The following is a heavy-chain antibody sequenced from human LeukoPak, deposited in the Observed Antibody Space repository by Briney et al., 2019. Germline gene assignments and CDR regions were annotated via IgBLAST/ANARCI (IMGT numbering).Heavy chain of an antibody. CDR3: TRDGAPTRYCSSTSCYTVYFQH. CDR2: ISAYNGNT. V-gene: IGHV1-18*01. D-gene: IGHD2-2*02. J-gene: IGHJ1*01. CDR1: GYTFTSYG. Sequence: ASVKVSCKASGYTFTSYGISWVRQAPGQGLEWMGWISAYNGNTNYAQKLQGRVTMTTDTSTSTAYMELRSLRSDDTAVYYCTRDGAPTRYCSSTSCYTVYFQHWGQGTPVTVSS.